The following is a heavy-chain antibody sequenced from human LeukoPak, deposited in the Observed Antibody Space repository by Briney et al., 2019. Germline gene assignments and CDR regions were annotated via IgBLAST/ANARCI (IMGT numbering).Heavy chain of an antibody. CDR1: DDSITMYY. V-gene: IGHV4-59*01. D-gene: IGHD5-18*01. J-gene: IGHJ6*03. CDR2: VDHTGIT. Sequence: SETLSLTCSVSDDSITMYYWTWIRQPPGKGLEWIGYVDHTGITNFSPSLNGRVSISRDTTKNLFSLRVRSVTAADTAVYFCARGRVSSSTRHSTYYNYFYMDVWGKRTTVTVSS. CDR3: ARGRVSSSTRHSTYYNYFYMDV.